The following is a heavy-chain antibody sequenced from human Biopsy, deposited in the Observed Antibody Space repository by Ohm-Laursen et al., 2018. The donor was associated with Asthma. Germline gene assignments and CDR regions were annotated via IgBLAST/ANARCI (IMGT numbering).Heavy chain of an antibody. CDR3: ARAYGGNFFSGAFDI. CDR1: GFNFGNYA. Sequence: SLRFSCTASGFNFGNYAMAWVRQAPGKGLEWVSTISSSSIIIHYGGSVKGRFTISRDNSKNTLSLQMNSLRAEDTAVYYCARAYGGNFFSGAFDIWGQGTMVTVSS. CDR2: ISSSSIII. V-gene: IGHV3-23*01. D-gene: IGHD4-23*01. J-gene: IGHJ3*02.